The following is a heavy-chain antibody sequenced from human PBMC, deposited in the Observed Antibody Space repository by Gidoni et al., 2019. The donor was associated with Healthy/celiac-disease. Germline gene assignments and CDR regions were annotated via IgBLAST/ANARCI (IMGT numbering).Heavy chain of an antibody. CDR3: ARKGAPFYDSSGYYYLFDY. J-gene: IGHJ4*02. Sequence: QVQLVQSGAEVKKPGSSVKVSCKASGGTFSSYAISWVRQAPGQGLEWMGGIIPIFGTANYAQKFQGRVTITADESTSTAYMELSSLRSEDTAVYYCARKGAPFYDSSGYYYLFDYWGQGTLVTVSS. CDR1: GGTFSSYA. V-gene: IGHV1-69*01. CDR2: IIPIFGTA. D-gene: IGHD3-22*01.